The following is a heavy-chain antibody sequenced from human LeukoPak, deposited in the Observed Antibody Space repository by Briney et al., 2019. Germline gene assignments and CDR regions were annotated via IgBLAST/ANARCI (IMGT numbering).Heavy chain of an antibody. Sequence: GGSLRLSCAASGFTFSSYAMSWVRQAPGKGLEWVSAISGSGGSTYYADSVKGRFTISRDNPKNTLYLQMNSLRAEDTAVYYCAKDPKDYYYMDVWGKGTTVTVSS. CDR3: AKDPKDYYYMDV. CDR2: ISGSGGST. CDR1: GFTFSSYA. J-gene: IGHJ6*03. V-gene: IGHV3-23*01.